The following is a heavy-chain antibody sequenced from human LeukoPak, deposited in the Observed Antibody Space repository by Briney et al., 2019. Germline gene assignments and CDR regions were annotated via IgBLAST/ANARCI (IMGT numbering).Heavy chain of an antibody. Sequence: PSETLSLTCTVSGGSISSYYWNWIRQPPGKGLEWIGYIYYSGSTNYNPSLKSRVTISVDTSKNQFPLKLSSVTAADTAVYYCGRGRGYYDSSGYFYFDYWGQGTLVTVSS. CDR3: GRGRGYYDSSGYFYFDY. CDR2: IYYSGST. J-gene: IGHJ4*02. CDR1: GGSISSYY. V-gene: IGHV4-59*01. D-gene: IGHD3-22*01.